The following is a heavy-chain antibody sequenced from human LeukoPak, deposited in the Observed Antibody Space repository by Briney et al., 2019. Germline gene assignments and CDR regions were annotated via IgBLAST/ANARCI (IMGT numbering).Heavy chain of an antibody. V-gene: IGHV4-34*01. CDR2: INHSGST. J-gene: IGHJ4*02. Sequence: SETLSLTCAVYGGSFSGYYWSWIRQPPGKGLEWVGEINHSGSTNYNPSLKSRVTISVDTSKNQFSLKLSSVTAADTAVYYCARHSTFFGVVIIKGRVRGPFDYWGQGTLVTVSS. D-gene: IGHD3-3*01. CDR1: GGSFSGYY. CDR3: ARHSTFFGVVIIKGRVRGPFDY.